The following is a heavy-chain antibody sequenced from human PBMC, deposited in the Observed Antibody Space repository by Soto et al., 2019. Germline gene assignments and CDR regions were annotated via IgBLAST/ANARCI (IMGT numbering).Heavy chain of an antibody. CDR3: ARTYCGGDCRGYFQH. J-gene: IGHJ1*01. Sequence: LRLSCAASGFTFSSYSMNWVRQAPGKGLEWVSSISSSSSYIYYADSVKGRFTISRDNAKNSLYLQMNSLRAEDTAVYYCARTYCGGDCRGYFQHWGQGTLVTVSS. V-gene: IGHV3-21*01. CDR1: GFTFSSYS. D-gene: IGHD2-21*02. CDR2: ISSSSSYI.